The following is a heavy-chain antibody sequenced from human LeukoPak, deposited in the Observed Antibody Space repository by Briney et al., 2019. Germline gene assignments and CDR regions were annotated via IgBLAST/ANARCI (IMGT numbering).Heavy chain of an antibody. CDR1: GYTFTSYA. CDR3: ARGGLLRYFDWLPPLTPSDY. J-gene: IGHJ4*02. Sequence: GASVKVSCKASGYTFTSYAMNWVRQAPGQGLEWMGWINTNTGNPTYAQGFTGRFVFSLDTSVSTAYLQISSLKAEDTAVYYCARGGLLRYFDWLPPLTPSDYWGQGTLVTVSS. V-gene: IGHV7-4-1*02. CDR2: INTNTGNP. D-gene: IGHD3-9*01.